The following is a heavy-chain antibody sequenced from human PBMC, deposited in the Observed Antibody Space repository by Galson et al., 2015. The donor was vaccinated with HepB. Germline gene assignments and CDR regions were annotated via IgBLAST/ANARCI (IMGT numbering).Heavy chain of an antibody. V-gene: IGHV1-69*13. Sequence: SVKVSCKASGGTFSSYAISWVRQAPGQGLEWMGGIIPIFGTANYAQKFQGRVTITADESTSTAYMELSSLRSEDTAVYYCARVEVSGGNSFSYGAFDIWGQGTMVTVSS. CDR2: IIPIFGTA. CDR1: GGTFSSYA. J-gene: IGHJ3*02. D-gene: IGHD4-23*01. CDR3: ARVEVSGGNSFSYGAFDI.